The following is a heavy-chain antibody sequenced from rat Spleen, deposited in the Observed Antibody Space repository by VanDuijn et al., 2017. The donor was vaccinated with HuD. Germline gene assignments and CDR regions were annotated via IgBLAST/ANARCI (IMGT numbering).Heavy chain of an antibody. CDR1: GFTFSNYG. CDR2: ISYDGSGT. D-gene: IGHD1-6*01. J-gene: IGHJ1*01. V-gene: IGHV5-29*01. CDR3: ARHQVYYGFHWYFDF. Sequence: EVQLVESGGGLVQPGRSMKLSCAASGFTFSNYGMAWVRQAPTKGLEWVATISYDGSGTYYRDSVKGRFTISRDNAKSTLYLQMDSLRSEDTATYYCARHQVYYGFHWYFDFWGPGTMVTVSS.